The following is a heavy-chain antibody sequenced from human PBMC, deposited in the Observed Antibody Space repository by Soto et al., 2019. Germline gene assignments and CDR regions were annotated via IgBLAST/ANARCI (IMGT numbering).Heavy chain of an antibody. CDR2: ISSSSSTI. Sequence: EVQLVESGGGLVQPGGSLRLSCAASGFTFSSYSMNWVRQAPGKGLEWVSYISSSSSTIYYADSVKGRFTISRDNAKNSLYLQMNSLRDEDTTVYYCARLGVVVPAAARGHGMDVWGQGTTVTVSS. CDR3: ARLGVVVPAAARGHGMDV. V-gene: IGHV3-48*02. J-gene: IGHJ6*02. D-gene: IGHD2-2*01. CDR1: GFTFSSYS.